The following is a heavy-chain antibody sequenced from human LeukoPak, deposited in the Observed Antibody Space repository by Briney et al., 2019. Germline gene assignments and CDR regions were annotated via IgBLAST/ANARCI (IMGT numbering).Heavy chain of an antibody. Sequence: GASVKVSCKASGYTFTNSYMHWVRQAPGQGLEWMGIINPSGGTTSYAQKFQGRVTMTRDMSTSTVYMELSSLRSEDTAVYYCAKVSESNYDILTGYYTPYYFDYWGQGTLVTVSS. CDR1: GYTFTNSY. D-gene: IGHD3-9*01. J-gene: IGHJ4*02. CDR2: INPSGGTT. CDR3: AKVSESNYDILTGYYTPYYFDY. V-gene: IGHV1-46*01.